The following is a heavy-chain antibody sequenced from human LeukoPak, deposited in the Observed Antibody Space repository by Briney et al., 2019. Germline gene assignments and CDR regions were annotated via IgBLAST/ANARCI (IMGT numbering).Heavy chain of an antibody. CDR3: NTLTYYNSRAPGDY. CDR2: IWYDGSNK. Sequence: GGSLRLSCAASGFTFSTYGMHWVRQAPGKGLQWVAVIWYDGSNKQYADSVKGRFTISRDNSKNTLYLQMNSLRAEDTAVYYCNTLTYYNSRAPGDYWGQGTLVTVSS. V-gene: IGHV3-33*01. CDR1: GFTFSTYG. J-gene: IGHJ4*02. D-gene: IGHD3-10*01.